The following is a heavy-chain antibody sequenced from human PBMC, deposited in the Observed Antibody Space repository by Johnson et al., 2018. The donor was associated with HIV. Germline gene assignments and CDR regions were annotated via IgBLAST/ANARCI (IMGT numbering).Heavy chain of an antibody. CDR3: ARDTGVDTAMAGDAFDI. CDR2: INWNGGRI. V-gene: IGHV3-20*04. CDR1: GFSFDDYG. J-gene: IGHJ3*02. D-gene: IGHD5-18*01. Sequence: VQLVESGGGVVRPGGSLRLSCEGSGFSFDDYGMSWVRQAPGKGLDWVAGINWNGGRIGYADSVTGRFTISRDNAKNSLYLQMNSLRAEDTAVYYFARDTGVDTAMAGDAFDIWGQGTMVTVSS.